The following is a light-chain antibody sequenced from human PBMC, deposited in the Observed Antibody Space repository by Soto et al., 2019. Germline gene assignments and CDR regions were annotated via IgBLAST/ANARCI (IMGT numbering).Light chain of an antibody. V-gene: IGKV3-15*01. CDR2: YAS. CDR1: QSVRNN. CDR3: QQYNNWPPIT. J-gene: IGKJ5*01. Sequence: ELMMTQSPATLSVSPGERATLSCRASQSVRNNLAWYQQKPGQAPRLLIYYASTRATGIPARFSGSGSGTEFTLTTTSLQSEDFALYYCQQYNNWPPITFGQGTRLEIK.